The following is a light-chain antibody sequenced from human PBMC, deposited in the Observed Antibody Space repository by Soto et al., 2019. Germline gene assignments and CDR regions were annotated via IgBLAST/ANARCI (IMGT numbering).Light chain of an antibody. V-gene: IGKV1-39*01. Sequence: IQMTQSPSSLSASVGDRVTITCRASQSIGKYFNWYQHKPGKAPKLLVYAASSLQSGVPSRFNGSQSGTDFSLAITSLQPEDSATYFCQQSYNTPLTFGPGTKVDI. CDR3: QQSYNTPLT. J-gene: IGKJ3*01. CDR1: QSIGKY. CDR2: AAS.